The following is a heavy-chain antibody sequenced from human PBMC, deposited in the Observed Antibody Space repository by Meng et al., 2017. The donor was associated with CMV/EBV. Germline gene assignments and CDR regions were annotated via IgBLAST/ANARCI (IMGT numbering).Heavy chain of an antibody. J-gene: IGHJ4*02. CDR2: IYYSGST. CDR3: ASLAGDY. CDR1: GGSISSSSYY. V-gene: IGHV4-39*07. D-gene: IGHD3-10*01. Sequence: QLQRQEPGPGLVKHSATLSVTCTVSGGSISSSSYYWGWIRQPPGKGLEWIGSIYYSGSTYYNPSLKSRVTISVDTSKNQFSLKLSSVTAADTAVYYCASLAGDYWGQGTLVTVSS.